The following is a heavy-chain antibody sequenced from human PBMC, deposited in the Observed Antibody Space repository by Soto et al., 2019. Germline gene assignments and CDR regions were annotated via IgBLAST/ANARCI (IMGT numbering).Heavy chain of an antibody. Sequence: PGGSLRLSCAVSGFRFRDYWMSWVRQAPGKGLEWVANIKQDESDKYYVDSVKGRFTISRDNAKNALYLQMNSLRVEDTAVYYCASYCYTMTCTHFHGYSWGPGTKLTVFS. CDR1: GFRFRDYW. J-gene: IGHJ5*02. CDR3: ASYCYTMTCTHFHGYS. D-gene: IGHD3-16*02. V-gene: IGHV3-7*03. CDR2: IKQDESDK.